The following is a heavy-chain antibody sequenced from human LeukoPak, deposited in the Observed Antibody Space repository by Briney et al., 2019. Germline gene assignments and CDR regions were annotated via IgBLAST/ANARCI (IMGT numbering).Heavy chain of an antibody. D-gene: IGHD5-18*01. CDR1: GFTFSSYA. CDR3: AKDQIRYSYGPGLFDY. V-gene: IGHV3-23*01. CDR2: ISGSGGST. Sequence: PGGSLRLSCAASGFTFSSYAMSWVRQAPGKGLEWVSAISGSGGSTYYADSMKGRFTISRDNSKNTLYLQMNSRRAEDTAVYYCAKDQIRYSYGPGLFDYWGQGTLVTVSS. J-gene: IGHJ4*02.